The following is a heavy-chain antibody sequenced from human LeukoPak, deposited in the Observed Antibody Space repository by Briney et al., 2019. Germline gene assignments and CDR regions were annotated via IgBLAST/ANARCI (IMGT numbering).Heavy chain of an antibody. CDR2: IIPIFGTA. CDR1: GGTFSSYA. CDR3: ARGITMIRGVIDYYYYGMDV. V-gene: IGHV1-69*01. Sequence: SVKVSCKASGGTFSSYAISWVRQAPGQGLEWMGGIIPIFGTANYAQKFQGRVTITADESTSTTYMELSSLRSEDTAVYYCARGITMIRGVIDYYYYGMDVWGKGTTVTVSS. J-gene: IGHJ6*04. D-gene: IGHD3-10*01.